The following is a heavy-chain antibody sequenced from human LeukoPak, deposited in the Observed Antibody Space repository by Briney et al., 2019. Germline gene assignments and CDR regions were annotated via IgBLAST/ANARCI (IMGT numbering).Heavy chain of an antibody. CDR1: GFTFSNYW. D-gene: IGHD6-13*01. CDR3: ARDKAGTSFDY. V-gene: IGHV3-74*01. CDR2: INNDGSST. J-gene: IGHJ4*02. Sequence: GGSLRLSCTVSGFTFSNYWMHWVRQAPGKGLVWVSRINNDGSSTIYADSVKGRFTISRDNAKNTLYVQMNSLRAEDTAVYYCARDKAGTSFDYWGQGTLVTVSS.